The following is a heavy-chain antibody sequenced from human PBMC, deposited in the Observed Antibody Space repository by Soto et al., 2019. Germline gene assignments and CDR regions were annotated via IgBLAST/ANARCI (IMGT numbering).Heavy chain of an antibody. D-gene: IGHD6-13*01. CDR2: IYYSGST. J-gene: IGHJ4*02. V-gene: IGHV4-61*05. CDR3: ARNDALFGWSRYSSSPDDY. CDR1: GGSISSSSYY. Sequence: PSETLSLTCTVSGGSISSSSYYWGWIRQAPGKGLEWIGYIYYSGSTNYNPSLKSRVTISVDTSKDQFSLKLSSVTAADTAVYYCARNDALFGWSRYSSSPDDYWGQGTLVTVSS.